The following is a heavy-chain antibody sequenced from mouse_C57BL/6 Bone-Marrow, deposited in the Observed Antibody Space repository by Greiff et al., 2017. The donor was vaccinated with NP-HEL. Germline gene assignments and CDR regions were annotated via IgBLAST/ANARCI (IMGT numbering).Heavy chain of an antibody. D-gene: IGHD1-1*01. CDR1: GYTFTSYG. V-gene: IGHV1-81*01. Sequence: QVQLQQSGAELARPGASVKLSCKASGYTFTSYGISWVKQRTGQGLEWIGEIYPRSGNTYYNEKFKGKATLTADKSSSTAYMELRSLTYEDSADYFCACSGYGRLSYWGQGTTPTVSS. CDR3: ACSGYGRLSY. CDR2: IYPRSGNT. J-gene: IGHJ2*01.